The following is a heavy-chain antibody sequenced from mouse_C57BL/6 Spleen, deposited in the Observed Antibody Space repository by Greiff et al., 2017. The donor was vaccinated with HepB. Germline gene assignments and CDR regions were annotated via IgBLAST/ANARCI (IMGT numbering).Heavy chain of an antibody. CDR2: IHPNSGST. Sequence: VQLQQSGAELVKLGASVKLSCKASGYTFTSYWMHWVKQRPGQGLEWIGMIHPNSGSTNYNEKFKSKATLTVDKSSSTAYMQLSSLTSEDSAVYYCATGYYGSSYDGYWYFDVWGTGTTVTVSS. V-gene: IGHV1-64*01. J-gene: IGHJ1*03. CDR3: ATGYYGSSYDGYWYFDV. CDR1: GYTFTSYW. D-gene: IGHD1-1*01.